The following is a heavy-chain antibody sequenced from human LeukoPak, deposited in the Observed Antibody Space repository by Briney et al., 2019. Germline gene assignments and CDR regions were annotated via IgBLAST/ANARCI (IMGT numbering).Heavy chain of an antibody. V-gene: IGHV3-21*01. Sequence: GGSLRLSCAASGSTFNRYSMNWVRQAPGKGLEWVSSISSSSRYIYYADSVKGRFTISRDNAKNSLYLQMNSLRAEDTAVYYCARDREEDYYMDVWGKGTTVTVSS. J-gene: IGHJ6*03. CDR2: ISSSSRYI. CDR3: ARDREEDYYMDV. CDR1: GSTFNRYS.